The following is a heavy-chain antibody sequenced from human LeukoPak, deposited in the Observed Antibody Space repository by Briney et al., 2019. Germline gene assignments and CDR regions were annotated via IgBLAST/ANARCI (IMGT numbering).Heavy chain of an antibody. V-gene: IGHV4-34*01. Sequence: SETLSLTCAVYGGSFSGYYWSWIRQPPGKGLEWTGEINHSGSTNYNPSLKSRVTISVDTSKNQFSLKLSSVTAADTAVYYCARHSTSCPVSCWFDPWGQGTLVTVSS. CDR2: INHSGST. CDR3: ARHSTSCPVSCWFDP. J-gene: IGHJ5*02. D-gene: IGHD2-2*01. CDR1: GGSFSGYY.